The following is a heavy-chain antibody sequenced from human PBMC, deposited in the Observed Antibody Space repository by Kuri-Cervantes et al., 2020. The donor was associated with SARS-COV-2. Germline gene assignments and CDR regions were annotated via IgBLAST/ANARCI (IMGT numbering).Heavy chain of an antibody. D-gene: IGHD1-26*01. Sequence: SVKVSCKASGGTFSSYAISWVRQAPGQGLEWMGGIIPIFGTANYAQKFQGRVTITTDESTSTAYMELSSLRSEDTAVYYCARVAWEHVREARLDYWGQGTLVTVSS. V-gene: IGHV1-69*05. CDR1: GGTFSSYA. CDR2: IIPIFGTA. CDR3: ARVAWEHVREARLDY. J-gene: IGHJ4*02.